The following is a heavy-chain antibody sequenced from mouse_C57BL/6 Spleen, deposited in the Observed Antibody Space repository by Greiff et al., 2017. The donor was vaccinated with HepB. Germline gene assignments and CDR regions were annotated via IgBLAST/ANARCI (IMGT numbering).Heavy chain of an antibody. J-gene: IGHJ2*01. V-gene: IGHV5-9*01. CDR2: ISGGGGNT. CDR3: AREGEGYFDY. Sequence: EVKLVESGGGLVKPGGSLKLSCAASGFTFSSYTMSWVRQTPEKRLEWVATISGGGGNTYYPDSVKGRFTISRDNAKNTLYLQMSSLRSEDTALYYCAREGEGYFDYWGQGTTLTVSS. CDR1: GFTFSSYT.